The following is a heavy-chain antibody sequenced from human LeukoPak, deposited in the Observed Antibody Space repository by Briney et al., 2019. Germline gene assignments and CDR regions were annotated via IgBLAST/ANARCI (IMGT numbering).Heavy chain of an antibody. CDR2: IKQDGSEG. Sequence: GGSLRLSCAASGFTFSDYWMTWVRQAPGKGLEWVANIKQDGSEGYYVDSVKGRFTVSRDNAKNSLYLQMNSLRAEDTAVYYCARDHGSGSYYNYYHYMDVWGKGTTVTVSS. D-gene: IGHD3-10*01. V-gene: IGHV3-7*01. CDR1: GFTFSDYW. CDR3: ARDHGSGSYYNYYHYMDV. J-gene: IGHJ6*03.